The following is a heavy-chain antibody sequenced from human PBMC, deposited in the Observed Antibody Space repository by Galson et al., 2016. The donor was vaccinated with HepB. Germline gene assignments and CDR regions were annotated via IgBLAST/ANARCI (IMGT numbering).Heavy chain of an antibody. CDR3: AKIWGSSGVFDI. CDR1: GGSINSYY. Sequence: ETLSLTCTVSGGSINSYYWSWIRQPPGKGLEWIGYIYYTGSTSYNPSLKSRVTISVDTSKNQFSLKLSSVTAADTALYYCAKIWGSSGVFDIWGQGTVVTVSS. V-gene: IGHV4-59*03. D-gene: IGHD3-16*01. CDR2: IYYTGST. J-gene: IGHJ3*02.